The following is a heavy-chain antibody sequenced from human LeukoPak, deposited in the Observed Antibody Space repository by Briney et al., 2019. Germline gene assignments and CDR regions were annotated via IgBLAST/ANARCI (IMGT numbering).Heavy chain of an antibody. CDR2: ISGGNGNTYYA. CDR1: GFPFSSYA. D-gene: IGHD3-9*01. Sequence: GGSLRLSCAASGFPFSSYAMSWGRQSPGKGLEWVSAISGGNGNTYYAYYADSVRGRFTISRDSSKNTLYLQTNSLRAEDTAVYYCAKFYDILTGYFDYWGQGTLVTVSS. CDR3: AKFYDILTGYFDY. V-gene: IGHV3-23*01. J-gene: IGHJ4*02.